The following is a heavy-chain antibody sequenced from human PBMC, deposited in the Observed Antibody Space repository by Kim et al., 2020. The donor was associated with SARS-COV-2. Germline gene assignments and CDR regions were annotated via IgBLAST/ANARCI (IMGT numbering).Heavy chain of an antibody. D-gene: IGHD3-22*01. V-gene: IGHV1-3*01. Sequence: SQKFQGRVTITRDTPASTAYMELSSLRSEDTAVYYCARYYYDSSGYYLDYWGQGTLVTVSS. CDR3: ARYYYDSSGYYLDY. J-gene: IGHJ4*02.